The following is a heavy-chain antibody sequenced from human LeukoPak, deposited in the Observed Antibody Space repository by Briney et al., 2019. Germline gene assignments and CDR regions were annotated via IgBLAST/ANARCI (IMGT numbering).Heavy chain of an antibody. CDR3: ATSNRDGYNLDY. J-gene: IGHJ4*02. CDR2: INPSGGST. CDR1: GYTFTSYY. D-gene: IGHD5-24*01. V-gene: IGHV1-46*01. Sequence: ASVKVSCKASGYTFTSYYMHWVRQAPGQGLEWMGIINPSGGSTSYAQKFQGRVTMTRDTSTSTVYMELSSLRSGDTAVYYCATSNRDGYNLDYWGQGTLVTVSS.